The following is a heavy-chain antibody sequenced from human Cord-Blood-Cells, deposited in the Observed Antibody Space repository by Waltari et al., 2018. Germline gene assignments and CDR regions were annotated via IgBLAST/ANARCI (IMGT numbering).Heavy chain of an antibody. D-gene: IGHD3-10*01. Sequence: EVQLVESGGGLVQPGVSLRLSCAASGFTVSSNYMSWVRQAPGKGLEWVSVIYSGGSTYYADSVKGRFTIPRHNSKNTLYLQMNSLRAEDTAVYYCAVKLNTGWFDPWGQGTLVTVSS. CDR3: AVKLNTGWFDP. V-gene: IGHV3-53*04. CDR2: IYSGGST. J-gene: IGHJ5*02. CDR1: GFTVSSNY.